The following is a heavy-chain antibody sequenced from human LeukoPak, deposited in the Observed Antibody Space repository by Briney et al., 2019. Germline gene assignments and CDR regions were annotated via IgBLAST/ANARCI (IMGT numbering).Heavy chain of an antibody. Sequence: MPSQTLSLTCAVYGGSFSGYYWSWIRQPPGKGLEWIGEINHSGSTNYNPSLKSRVTISVDTSKNQFSLKLSSVTAADTAVYYCARGNRRPTMWGYWGQGTLVTVSS. D-gene: IGHD1-14*01. V-gene: IGHV4-34*01. J-gene: IGHJ4*02. CDR2: INHSGST. CDR1: GGSFSGYY. CDR3: ARGNRRPTMWGY.